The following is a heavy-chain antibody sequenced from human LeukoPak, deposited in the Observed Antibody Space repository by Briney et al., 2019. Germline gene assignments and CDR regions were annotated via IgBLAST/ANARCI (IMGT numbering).Heavy chain of an antibody. CDR2: IHHTGKN. D-gene: IGHD1-7*01. CDR1: GGSITSYY. CDR3: AKWHEKLLAFDS. Sequence: PSETLSLTCAVSGGSITSYYWNWIRQPPGKGLEWIGYIHHTGKNWYNPPLQSRVTLSVDTSKSEFSLRLNSVTAADTAVCYCAKWHEKLLAFDSWGQGTLVTVSS. V-gene: IGHV4-59*01. J-gene: IGHJ4*02.